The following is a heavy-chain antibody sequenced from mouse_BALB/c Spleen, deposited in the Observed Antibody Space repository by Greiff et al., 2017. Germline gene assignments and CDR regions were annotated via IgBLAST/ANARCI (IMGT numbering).Heavy chain of an antibody. Sequence: DVQLQESGGGLVQPGGSRKLSCAASGFTFSSFGMHWVRQAPEKGLEWVAYISSGSSTIYYADTVKGRFTISRDNPKNTLFLQMTSLRSEDTAMYYCARSSAIYSGYAMDYWGQGTSVTVSS. D-gene: IGHD2-1*01. J-gene: IGHJ4*01. V-gene: IGHV5-17*02. CDR3: ARSSAIYSGYAMDY. CDR2: ISSGSSTI. CDR1: GFTFSSFG.